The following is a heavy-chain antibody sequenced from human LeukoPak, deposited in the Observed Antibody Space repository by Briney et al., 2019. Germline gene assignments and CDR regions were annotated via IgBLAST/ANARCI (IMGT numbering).Heavy chain of an antibody. D-gene: IGHD6-6*01. CDR3: AREEGGSSSSDF. CDR2: IIPIFGTA. CDR1: GGTLSSYA. Sequence: SVNVSCKASGGTLSSYAISWVRQAPGQGLEWMGRIIPIFGTANSAQKFQGRVTITTDEPTSTAYMELSSLRSEDTAVYYCAREEGGSSSSDFWGQGTLVTVSS. V-gene: IGHV1-69*05. J-gene: IGHJ4*02.